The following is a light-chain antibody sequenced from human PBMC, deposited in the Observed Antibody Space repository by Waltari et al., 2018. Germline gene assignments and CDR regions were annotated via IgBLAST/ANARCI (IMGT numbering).Light chain of an antibody. J-gene: IGKJ2*01. Sequence: ERVMTQSPATLSVSPGETATLSCRASQSASTNLAWYQQKAGQAPRLLIDDASIRATGVPATFSGSGAGTEFTLTITGLQSEDFAVYYCQQYNNWLYTFGQGTKLEIK. CDR1: QSASTN. CDR3: QQYNNWLYT. CDR2: DAS. V-gene: IGKV3-15*01.